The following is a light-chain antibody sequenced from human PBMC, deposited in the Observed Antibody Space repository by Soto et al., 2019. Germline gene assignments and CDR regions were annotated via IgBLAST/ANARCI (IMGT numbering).Light chain of an antibody. CDR3: SPYTSSSTSVV. CDR2: DVS. V-gene: IGLV2-14*01. CDR1: SSDVGGYNY. J-gene: IGLJ2*01. Sequence: QSALTQPASVSGSPGQSITISCTGTSSDVGGYNYVSWYQQHPGKAPKLMIYDVSNRPSGVSNRFSGSKSGNTASLTISGLQAEDEADYYCSPYTSSSTSVVFGGGTKVTVL.